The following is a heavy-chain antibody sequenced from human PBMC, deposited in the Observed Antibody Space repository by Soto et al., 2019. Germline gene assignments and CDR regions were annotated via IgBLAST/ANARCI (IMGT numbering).Heavy chain of an antibody. CDR3: ARRWGGTFDF. D-gene: IGHD3-10*01. J-gene: IGHJ3*01. CDR1: GGSINNYY. Sequence: SETLSLTCTVSGGSINNYYWSWIRQPPGKRLEWIGYIYYSGSTNYNPSLKSRVTISVDTSKNQFSLKLSSVTAADTAVYYCARRWGGTFDFWGQGTMVTVSS. CDR2: IYYSGST. V-gene: IGHV4-59*08.